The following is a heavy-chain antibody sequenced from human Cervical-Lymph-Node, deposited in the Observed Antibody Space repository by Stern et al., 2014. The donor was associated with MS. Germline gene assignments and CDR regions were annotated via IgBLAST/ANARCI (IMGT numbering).Heavy chain of an antibody. J-gene: IGHJ4*02. CDR1: GYTFTSYA. D-gene: IGHD6-13*01. Sequence: QVQLVQSGAEVKKPGASVKVSCKASGYTFTSYAMHWVRQAPGQRLEWMGWINAGNGNTKYSQKFQGRVTITRDTSASTAYMELSSLRSEDTAVYYCARGGASSSWYYFDYWGQGTLVTVSS. CDR3: ARGGASSSWYYFDY. V-gene: IGHV1-3*01. CDR2: INAGNGNT.